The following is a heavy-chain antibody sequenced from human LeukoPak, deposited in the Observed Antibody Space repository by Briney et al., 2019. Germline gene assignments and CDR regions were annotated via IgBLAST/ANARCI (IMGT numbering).Heavy chain of an antibody. Sequence: PGGSLRLSCAASGFTFDDYAMHWVRQAPGKGLEWVSHISWNSGTIGYADSVKGRFTISRDSAKNSLYLQMNSLRAEDTAVYYCAKTLRGLPEGDAFDIWGQGTMVTVSS. CDR3: AKTLRGLPEGDAFDI. CDR2: ISWNSGTI. V-gene: IGHV3-9*01. J-gene: IGHJ3*02. CDR1: GFTFDDYA. D-gene: IGHD4-17*01.